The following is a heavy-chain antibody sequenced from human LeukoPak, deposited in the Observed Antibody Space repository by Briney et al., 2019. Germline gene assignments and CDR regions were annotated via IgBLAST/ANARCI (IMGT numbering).Heavy chain of an antibody. D-gene: IGHD3-22*01. J-gene: IGHJ4*02. CDR1: RGSFRNYY. CDR3: ARLSSRRFPPTYSFDRRNYFDY. V-gene: IGHV4-34*01. Sequence: SETVSLTFPVYRGSFRNYYWGWIGQPPGKGLAWIGEINHRGRTSYNPSLKSRVTMSVDTSKNQFSLKLSSVTAADTAVYYCARLSSRRFPPTYSFDRRNYFDYWGQGTLVTVSS. CDR2: INHRGRT.